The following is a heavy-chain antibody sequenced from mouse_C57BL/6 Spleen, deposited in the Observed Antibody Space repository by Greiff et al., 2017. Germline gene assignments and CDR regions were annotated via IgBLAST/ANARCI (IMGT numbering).Heavy chain of an antibody. Sequence: QVQLQQPGAELVRPGSSVKLSCKASGYTFTSYWISWVKQRTGQGLEWIGDIYPGSGSTNYNEKFKSKATMTVDTSSSTAYMQHSSLTSEDSAFYYCARKAYYSNYGAMDYWGPGTSVTVSS. CDR2: IYPGSGST. V-gene: IGHV1-55*01. CDR3: ARKAYYSNYGAMDY. J-gene: IGHJ4*01. D-gene: IGHD2-5*01. CDR1: GYTFTSYW.